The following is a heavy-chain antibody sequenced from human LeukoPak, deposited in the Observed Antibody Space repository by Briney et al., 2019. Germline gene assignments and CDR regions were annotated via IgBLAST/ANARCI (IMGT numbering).Heavy chain of an antibody. CDR2: ISSSGSTI. Sequence: GGSLRLSCAASGFTFSDYYMSWIRQAPGKGLEWVPYISSSGSTIYYADSVKGRFTISRDNAKNSLYLQMNSLRAEDTAVYYCARSSSYYYDSSGYYYYWGQGTLVTVSS. CDR1: GFTFSDYY. D-gene: IGHD3-22*01. CDR3: ARSSSYYYDSSGYYYY. V-gene: IGHV3-11*01. J-gene: IGHJ4*02.